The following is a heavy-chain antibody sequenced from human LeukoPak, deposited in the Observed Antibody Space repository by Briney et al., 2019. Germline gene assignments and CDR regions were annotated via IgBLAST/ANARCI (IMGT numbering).Heavy chain of an antibody. Sequence: PGGSLRLSCTASGFTFSSLAMTWVRQAPGKGLEWVSPIRSNGDTTYNADSVKGRFTISRDNSKNTLYLELNSLRVEDTATFYCAKGQELDDGVFDSWGQGTMVTGSS. CDR2: IRSNGDTT. J-gene: IGHJ4*02. V-gene: IGHV3-23*01. D-gene: IGHD1-1*01. CDR1: GFTFSSLA. CDR3: AKGQELDDGVFDS.